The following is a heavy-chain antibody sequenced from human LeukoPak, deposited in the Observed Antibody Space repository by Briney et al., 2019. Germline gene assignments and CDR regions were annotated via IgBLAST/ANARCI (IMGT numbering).Heavy chain of an antibody. Sequence: KPSETLSLTGTVSGGSISSYYWSWIRQPPGKGLEWMGNIYYSGSTNYNSSLKSRVTISVDTSKNQISPKLRSVTAADTAVYYCARKGVSDLYYFDSWGQGTLVTVSS. D-gene: IGHD3-16*01. J-gene: IGHJ4*02. CDR3: ARKGVSDLYYFDS. CDR2: IYYSGST. CDR1: GGSISSYY. V-gene: IGHV4-59*08.